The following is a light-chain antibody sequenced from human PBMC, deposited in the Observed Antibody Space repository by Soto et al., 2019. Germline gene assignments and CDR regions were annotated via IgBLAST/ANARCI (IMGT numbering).Light chain of an antibody. CDR2: ATS. V-gene: IGKV3-20*01. Sequence: EIVLTQSPGTLSLSSGERATLSCSASQRMSSNYLAWYQQKPGQAPRLLLYATSRRATGIPDRFSGSGPGTDHTLSISRLEPEEFAVYFCQQYSSSPRTFGQGSKVEMK. CDR3: QQYSSSPRT. J-gene: IGKJ1*01. CDR1: QRMSSNY.